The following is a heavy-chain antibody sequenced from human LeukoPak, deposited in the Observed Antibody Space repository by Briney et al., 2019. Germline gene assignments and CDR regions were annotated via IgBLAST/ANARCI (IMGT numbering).Heavy chain of an antibody. CDR1: GFTFSSYA. V-gene: IGHV3-30-3*01. Sequence: GGSLRLSCAASGFTFSSYAMHWVRQAPGKRLEWVAVISYDGSNKYYADSVKGRFTISRDNSKNTLYLQMNSLRAEDTAVYYCARENSSGWYNDYWGQGTLVTVSS. CDR2: ISYDGSNK. CDR3: ARENSSGWYNDY. D-gene: IGHD6-19*01. J-gene: IGHJ4*02.